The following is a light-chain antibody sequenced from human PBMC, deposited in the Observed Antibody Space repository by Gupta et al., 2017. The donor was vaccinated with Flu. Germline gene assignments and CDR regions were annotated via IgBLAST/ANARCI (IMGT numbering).Light chain of an antibody. Sequence: DIQMTQSPSTVYASVGDTVTITCRASRSISSWLAWYQQKPGSAPKLLIHEASVPESGVPSRFSGSGSGTEFTLTISSLHSDDFATYYCQQYYIYSTFGLGTKVELK. J-gene: IGKJ1*01. V-gene: IGKV1-5*03. CDR3: QQYYIYST. CDR1: RSISSW. CDR2: EAS.